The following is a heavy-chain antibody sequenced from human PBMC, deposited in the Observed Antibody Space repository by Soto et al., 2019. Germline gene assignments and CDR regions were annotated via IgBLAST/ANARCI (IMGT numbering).Heavy chain of an antibody. CDR1: GFTFSSYS. D-gene: IGHD3-16*01. V-gene: IGHV3-48*01. CDR2: ISSSSSTI. Sequence: QPGGSLRLSCAASGFTFSSYSMNWVRQAPGKGLEWVSYISSSSSTIYYADSVKGRFTISRDNAKNSLYLQMNSLRAEDTAVYYCARDRSSYDYIWGSSKPGHFDYWGQGTLVTVSS. J-gene: IGHJ4*02. CDR3: ARDRSSYDYIWGSSKPGHFDY.